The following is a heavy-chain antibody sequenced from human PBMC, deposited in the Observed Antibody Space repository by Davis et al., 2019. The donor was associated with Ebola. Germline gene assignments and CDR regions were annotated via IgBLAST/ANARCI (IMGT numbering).Heavy chain of an antibody. J-gene: IGHJ5*02. CDR2: INAGNGNT. D-gene: IGHD6-13*01. Sequence: AASVKVSCKAVGDTLTSYAMTWVRQAPGQGLEWMGWINAGNGNTKYSQKFQGRVTITRDTSASTAYMELSSLRSEDTAVYYCARDLHGYNWFDPWGQGTLVTVSS. V-gene: IGHV1-3*01. CDR1: GDTLTSYA. CDR3: ARDLHGYNWFDP.